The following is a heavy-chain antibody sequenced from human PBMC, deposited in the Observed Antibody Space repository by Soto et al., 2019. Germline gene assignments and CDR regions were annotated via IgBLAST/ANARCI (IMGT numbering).Heavy chain of an antibody. D-gene: IGHD6-19*01. V-gene: IGHV1-2*04. CDR3: ARQYSSGWYDWANFDY. CDR1: GYTFTGYY. Sequence: ASVKGSCKAAGYTFTGYYMHWVRQAPGQGLEWMGWINPNSGGTNYAQKFQGWVTMTRDTSISTAYMELSRLRSDDTAVYYCARQYSSGWYDWANFDYWGQGTLVTVSS. CDR2: INPNSGGT. J-gene: IGHJ4*02.